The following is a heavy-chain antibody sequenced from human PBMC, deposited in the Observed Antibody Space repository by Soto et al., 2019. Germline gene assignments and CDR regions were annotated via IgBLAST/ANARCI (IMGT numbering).Heavy chain of an antibody. CDR2: ISSSSSTI. D-gene: IGHD6-19*01. V-gene: IGHV3-48*01. CDR3: AKDVIAVAGTLLF. CDR1: GFTFSSYS. Sequence: GGSLRLSCAASGFTFSSYSMNWVRQAPGKGLEWVSYISSSSSTIYYADSVKGRFTISRDNSKNTLYLQMNSLRAEDTAVYYCAKDVIAVAGTLLFWGQGTLVTVSS. J-gene: IGHJ4*02.